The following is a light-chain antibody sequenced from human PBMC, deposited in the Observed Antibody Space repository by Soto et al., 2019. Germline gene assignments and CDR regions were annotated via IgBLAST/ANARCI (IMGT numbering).Light chain of an antibody. J-gene: IGKJ1*01. V-gene: IGKV3-20*01. Sequence: EIVLTQSPGTLSLSPGERATLSCRASQSVGKNFLAWYQQKPGQAPRFLIHGASSRATGIPHRFSGSGSGTDFTLTISRLEPEDFAVYYCQQYANSPRTFGQGTKVEIK. CDR3: QQYANSPRT. CDR2: GAS. CDR1: QSVGKNF.